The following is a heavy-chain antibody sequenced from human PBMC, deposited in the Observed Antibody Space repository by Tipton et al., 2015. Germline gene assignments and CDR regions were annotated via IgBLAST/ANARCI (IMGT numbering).Heavy chain of an antibody. J-gene: IGHJ4*02. Sequence: TLSLTYTVSGGSISSDGYYWNWIRQHPGKGLEWIGYIHYSGSTYYNPSLKSRVTISVDTWENQFSLKVTSVTAADTAVYYCARDGYNSNYFDYWGQGTLVTVSS. V-gene: IGHV4-31*03. CDR3: ARDGYNSNYFDY. CDR2: IHYSGST. CDR1: GGSISSDGYY. D-gene: IGHD5-24*01.